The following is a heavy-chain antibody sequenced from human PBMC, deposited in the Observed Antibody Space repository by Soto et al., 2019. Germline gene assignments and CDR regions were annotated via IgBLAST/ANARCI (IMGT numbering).Heavy chain of an antibody. CDR1: GYSISSGYY. D-gene: IGHD3-3*01. CDR2: IYHSGST. V-gene: IGHV4-38-2*02. CDR3: ARDTIEYYDFGYV. Sequence: ASETLSLTCAVSGYSISSGYYWGWIRQPPGKGLEWIGSIYHSGSTYYNPSLKSRVTISVDTSKNQFSLKLSSVTAADTAVYYCARDTIEYYDFGYVWGQGTTVTVSS. J-gene: IGHJ6*02.